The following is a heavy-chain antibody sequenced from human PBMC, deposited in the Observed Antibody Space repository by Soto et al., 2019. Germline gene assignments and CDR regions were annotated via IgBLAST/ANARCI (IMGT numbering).Heavy chain of an antibody. CDR1: GYTFSVYW. Sequence: PGASLKISCKASGYTFSVYWIGWVRQMPGKGLEWMGNIFPGDSNTTYSPSFQGQVTMSADKSISTAYLQWNSLKASDTAMYYCARVVIGYCSSTSCPADYWGQGALVTVSS. V-gene: IGHV5-51*01. CDR2: IFPGDSNT. J-gene: IGHJ4*02. CDR3: ARVVIGYCSSTSCPADY. D-gene: IGHD2-2*01.